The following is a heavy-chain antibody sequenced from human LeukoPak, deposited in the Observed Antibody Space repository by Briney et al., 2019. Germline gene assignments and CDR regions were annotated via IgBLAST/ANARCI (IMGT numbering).Heavy chain of an antibody. CDR2: ISSSSSTI. D-gene: IGHD3-22*01. J-gene: IGHJ4*02. CDR3: ARAKAYYDSSGEQKGAFDY. Sequence: PGGSLRLSCAASGFTFSSHSMNWVRQAPGKGLEWVSYISSSSSTIYYADSVKGRFTISRDNAKNSLHLQMNSLRDEDTAVYYCARAKAYYDSSGEQKGAFDYWGQGTLVTVSS. V-gene: IGHV3-48*02. CDR1: GFTFSSHS.